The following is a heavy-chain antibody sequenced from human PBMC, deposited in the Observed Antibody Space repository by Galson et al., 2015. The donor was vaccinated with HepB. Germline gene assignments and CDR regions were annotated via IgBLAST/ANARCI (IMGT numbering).Heavy chain of an antibody. CDR2: IYPGDSDT. V-gene: IGHV5-51*01. D-gene: IGHD3-10*01. J-gene: IGHJ3*02. CDR1: GYSFTSYW. Sequence: QSGAEVKKPGESLKISCKGSGYSFTSYWIGWVRQMPGKGLEWMGIIYPGDSDTRYSPSFQGQVTISADKSISTAYLQWSSLKASDTAMYYCARAAYYGSGSYGVRDPFDIWGQGTMVTVSS. CDR3: ARAAYYGSGSYGVRDPFDI.